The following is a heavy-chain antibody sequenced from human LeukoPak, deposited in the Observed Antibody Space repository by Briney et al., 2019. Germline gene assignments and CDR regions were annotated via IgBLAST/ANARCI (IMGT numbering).Heavy chain of an antibody. D-gene: IGHD2-15*01. CDR1: GFTVSSNH. CDR2: IYSGGST. CDR3: ARSPSPYCSGGSCYSTRFLFDY. Sequence: GGSLRLSCAASGFTVSSNHMSWVRQAPGKGLEWVSVIYSGGSTYYADSVKGRFTISRDNSKNTLYLQMNSLRAEDTAVYYCARSPSPYCSGGSCYSTRFLFDYWGQGTLVTVSS. J-gene: IGHJ4*02. V-gene: IGHV3-66*01.